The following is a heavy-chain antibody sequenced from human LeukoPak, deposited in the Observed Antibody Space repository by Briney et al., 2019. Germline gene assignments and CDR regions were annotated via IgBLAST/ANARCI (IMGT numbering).Heavy chain of an antibody. D-gene: IGHD3-10*01. J-gene: IGHJ5*02. CDR1: GDSVSSNSAA. CDR2: TYYRSKWYN. V-gene: IGHV6-1*01. CDR3: AREQVVRGGKNWFDP. Sequence: SQTLSLTCAISGDSVSSNSAAWNWIRQSPSRGLEWLGRTYYRSKWYNDYAVSVKSRITINPDTSKDQFTLQLNSVTPEDTAVYYCAREQVVRGGKNWFDPWGQGTLVTVSS.